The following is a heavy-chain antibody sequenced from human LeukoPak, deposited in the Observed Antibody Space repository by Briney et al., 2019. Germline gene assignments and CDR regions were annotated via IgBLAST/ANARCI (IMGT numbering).Heavy chain of an antibody. Sequence: SETLSLTCTVSGGSISSSSYYWGWIRQPPRKGLEWIGSIYYSGSTYNNPSLKSRVTISVDTSKNQFSLKLSSVTAADTAVYYCARQAPGYSYGYVYWGQGTLVTVSS. CDR2: IYYSGST. CDR3: ARQAPGYSYGYVY. V-gene: IGHV4-39*01. CDR1: GGSISSSSYY. J-gene: IGHJ4*02. D-gene: IGHD5-18*01.